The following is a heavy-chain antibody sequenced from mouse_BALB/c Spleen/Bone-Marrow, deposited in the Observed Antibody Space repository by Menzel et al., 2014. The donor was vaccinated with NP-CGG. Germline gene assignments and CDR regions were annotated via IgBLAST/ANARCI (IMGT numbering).Heavy chain of an antibody. D-gene: IGHD1-2*01. Sequence: VQLQQSGAELVRPGASVTLSCKASGYTFTDYEMHWLKQTPVHGLEWIGAIDPETGGTAYNQKFKGKATFTADTSSNTAYMHLSSLTSEDSAVYYCARRGHGFAWFAYWGQGTLVTVSA. CDR3: ARRGHGFAWFAY. CDR2: IDPETGGT. V-gene: IGHV1-15*01. J-gene: IGHJ3*01. CDR1: GYTFTDYE.